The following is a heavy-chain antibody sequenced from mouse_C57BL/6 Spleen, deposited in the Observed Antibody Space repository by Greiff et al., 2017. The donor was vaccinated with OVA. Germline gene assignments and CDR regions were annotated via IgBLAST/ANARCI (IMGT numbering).Heavy chain of an antibody. CDR1: GYAFSSSW. CDR3: APQIYYDYDLFDY. CDR2: IYPGDGDT. J-gene: IGHJ2*01. V-gene: IGHV1-82*01. Sequence: VKLVESGPELVKPGASVKISCKASGYAFSSSWMNWVKQRPGKGLEWIGRIYPGDGDTNYNGKFKGKATLTADKSSSTAYMQLSSLTSEDSAVDFCAPQIYYDYDLFDYWGQGTTLTVSS. D-gene: IGHD2-4*01.